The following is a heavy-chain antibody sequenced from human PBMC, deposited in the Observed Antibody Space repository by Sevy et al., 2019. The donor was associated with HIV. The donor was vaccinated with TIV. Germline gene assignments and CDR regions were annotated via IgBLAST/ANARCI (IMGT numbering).Heavy chain of an antibody. CDR2: LDPGNGEI. CDR3: ATVGLGYYSGSSYYQGDWFDP. D-gene: IGHD2-15*01. J-gene: IGHJ5*02. Sequence: ASVKVSCKVFGYSLSKLSMHWVRQAPGKGLEWMGSLDPGNGEITYAQTLQGRVTMTEDTSTDTAYMELSGLTSEDTATYYCATVGLGYYSGSSYYQGDWFDPWGHGTLVTVSS. V-gene: IGHV1-24*01. CDR1: GYSLSKLS.